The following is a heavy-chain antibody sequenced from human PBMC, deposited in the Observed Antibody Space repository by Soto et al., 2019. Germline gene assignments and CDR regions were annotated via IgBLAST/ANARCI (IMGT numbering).Heavy chain of an antibody. Sequence: QVQLVQSGAEVKKPGASVKVSCKASGYTFTSYAMQWVRQAPGQRLEWMGWINAGNGNTKYSQKFQGRVTITSDTSASTDYMELSSLRSDDTAVYYCARAMGGWTDYWGQGTLVTVSS. CDR3: ARAMGGWTDY. V-gene: IGHV1-3*01. CDR1: GYTFTSYA. J-gene: IGHJ4*02. CDR2: INAGNGNT. D-gene: IGHD6-19*01.